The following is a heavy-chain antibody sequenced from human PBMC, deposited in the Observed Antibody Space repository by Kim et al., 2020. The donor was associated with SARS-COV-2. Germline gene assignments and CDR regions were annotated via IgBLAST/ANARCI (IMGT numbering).Heavy chain of an antibody. CDR3: VRWGLSGGKDAFDI. CDR2: IWSEGKTK. J-gene: IGHJ3*02. Sequence: GGSLRLSCAASGFTFKSYGMHWVRQAPGKGLEWVAVIWSEGKTKFYADSVKGRFVISRDNSEDRVFLQMNGLRPEDTAVYYCVRWGLSGGKDAFDIWGQGTLVSVSS. D-gene: IGHD3-16*02. CDR1: GFTFKSYG. V-gene: IGHV3-33*08.